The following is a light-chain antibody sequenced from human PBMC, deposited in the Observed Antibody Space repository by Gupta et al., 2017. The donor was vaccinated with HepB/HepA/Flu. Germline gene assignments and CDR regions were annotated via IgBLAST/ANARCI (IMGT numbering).Light chain of an antibody. CDR3: MQALQTPYT. Sequence: IVMPQSPLSLPVAPGEPASISCRSSQSLLHSNGYNYLDWYLQKPGQSPQLLIYLGSNRASGVPDRFSGSGSGTDFTLKISRVEAEDVGVYYCMQALQTPYTFGQGTKLEIK. J-gene: IGKJ2*01. CDR1: QSLLHSNGYNY. V-gene: IGKV2-28*01. CDR2: LGS.